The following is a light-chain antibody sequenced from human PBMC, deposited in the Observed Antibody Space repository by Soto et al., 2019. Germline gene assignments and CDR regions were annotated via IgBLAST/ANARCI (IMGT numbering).Light chain of an antibody. CDR3: QQRSNWPLT. CDR2: DAS. J-gene: IGKJ4*01. CDR1: QSVSSY. Sequence: EIVLTQSPATLSLSPGERATLSCRASQSVSSYLAWYQQKPGQAPRLLIYDASNRSTGLPARFTGGGSGTDFALTISALEPDDFAVYYCQQRSNWPLTFGGGTKVEVQ. V-gene: IGKV3-11*01.